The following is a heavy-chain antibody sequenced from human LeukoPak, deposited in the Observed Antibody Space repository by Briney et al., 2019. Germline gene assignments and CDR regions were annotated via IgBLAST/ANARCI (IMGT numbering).Heavy chain of an antibody. J-gene: IGHJ3*02. D-gene: IGHD2-21*01. CDR2: IYHGGSTYYNPSLSRGST. V-gene: IGHV4-39*07. Sequence: PSETLSLTCTVSGGSISSSSYYWGWIRQPPGKGLEWIGSIYHGGSTYYNPSLSRGSTYYNPSLRSRVTISVDTSENQFSLKLSSVTAADTAVYFCARGGEEPGDIWGQGTMVTVSS. CDR3: ARGGEEPGDI. CDR1: GGSISSSSYY.